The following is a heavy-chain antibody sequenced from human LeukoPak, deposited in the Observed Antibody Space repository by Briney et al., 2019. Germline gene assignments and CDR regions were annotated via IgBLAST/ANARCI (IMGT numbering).Heavy chain of an antibody. CDR1: GASVSSYY. CDR3: ARDLSGGTFDY. J-gene: IGHJ4*02. Sequence: TSETLSLTCTVSGASVSSYYWSWIRQPAGQGLEWIGRIYTTGSTNYNPSLKSRVTISVDKSKNQFSLRLPSVTAADTAVYYCARDLSGGTFDYWGQGTLVTVSS. D-gene: IGHD1-1*01. V-gene: IGHV4-4*07. CDR2: IYTTGST.